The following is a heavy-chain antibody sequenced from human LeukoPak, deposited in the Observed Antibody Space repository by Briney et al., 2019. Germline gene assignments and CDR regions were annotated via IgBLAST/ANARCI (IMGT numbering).Heavy chain of an antibody. V-gene: IGHV3-23*01. J-gene: IGHJ4*02. CDR3: ARDIATVGFDY. Sequence: GGSLRLSCAASGFTFTNYAMSWVRQAPGKGLEWVSAISGSGDKTYYADSVKGRFAISRDNADNSLYLQMNSLKVEGTAVYYCARDIATVGFDYWGQGTLVTVSS. D-gene: IGHD6-13*01. CDR1: GFTFTNYA. CDR2: ISGSGDKT.